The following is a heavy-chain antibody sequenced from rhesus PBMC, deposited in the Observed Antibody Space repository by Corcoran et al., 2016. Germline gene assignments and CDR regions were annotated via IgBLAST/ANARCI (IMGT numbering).Heavy chain of an antibody. J-gene: IGHJ5-2*02. V-gene: IGHV4-173*01. D-gene: IGHD6-31*01. CDR3: AAHSSGWFYNSLDV. CDR1: GGSISSNY. CDR2: ISGSGGSP. Sequence: QVQLQESGPGLVKPSETLSLTCAVSGGSISSNYWSWIRQPPGKGLEGIGRISGSGGSPHHNPSLKSRVTISTDTTKNQFSLKLSSVTAADTAVYYCAAHSSGWFYNSLDVWGRGVLVTVSS.